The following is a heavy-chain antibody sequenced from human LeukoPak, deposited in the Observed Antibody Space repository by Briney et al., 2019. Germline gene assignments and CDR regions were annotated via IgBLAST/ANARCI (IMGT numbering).Heavy chain of an antibody. J-gene: IGHJ5*02. CDR1: GGTFSSYA. D-gene: IGHD3-9*01. Sequence: ASVKVSCKASGGTFSSYAISWVRQAPGQGLEWMGWINTYNGKTNYAQKLQGRVTMTTDTSTTTAYMELRSLRSDDTAVYYCARVELRYFDWPNWFAPWGQGTLVTVSS. CDR3: ARVELRYFDWPNWFAP. CDR2: INTYNGKT. V-gene: IGHV1-18*01.